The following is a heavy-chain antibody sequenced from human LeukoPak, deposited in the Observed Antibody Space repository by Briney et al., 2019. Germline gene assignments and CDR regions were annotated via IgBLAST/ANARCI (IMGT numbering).Heavy chain of an antibody. J-gene: IGHJ6*02. CDR3: ARDPYGSWPTYYYYGMDV. D-gene: IGHD6-13*01. CDR2: IIPIFGTA. CDR1: GGTFSSYA. Sequence: SVKVSCKASGGTFSSYAISWVRQAPGQGLEWMGGIIPIFGTANYAQKFQGRVTITADESTSTAYMELNSLRAGDTAVYYCARDPYGSWPTYYYYGMDVWGQGTTVTVSS. V-gene: IGHV1-69*13.